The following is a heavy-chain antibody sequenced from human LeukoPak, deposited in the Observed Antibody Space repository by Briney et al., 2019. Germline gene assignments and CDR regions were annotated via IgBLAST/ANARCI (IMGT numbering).Heavy chain of an antibody. D-gene: IGHD6-19*01. CDR2: MSHSGNA. Sequence: SETLSLTCAVSDYSITSGYFWGWIRQPPGKGLEWIGCMSHSGNAYYSPSLKSRVTISLETSTNQFSLKLSSVTAADTAVYYCARGIAVAGTGLDYWGQGTLVTVSS. J-gene: IGHJ4*02. V-gene: IGHV4-38-2*01. CDR1: DYSITSGYF. CDR3: ARGIAVAGTGLDY.